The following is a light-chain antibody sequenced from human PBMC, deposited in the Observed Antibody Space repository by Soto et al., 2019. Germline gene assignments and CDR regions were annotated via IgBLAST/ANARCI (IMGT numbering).Light chain of an antibody. J-gene: IGKJ3*01. V-gene: IGKV1-39*01. CDR1: RNISSD. CDR2: ATS. CDR3: QQSSSFPLT. Sequence: IQMTQSPSSLSASVGDRVTLRCRASRNISSDLNWYQQKPGKAPKLLIYATSNLQGGVPSRFSGSGSGTDFTLTIGSLQPEDSATYYCQQSSSFPLTFGPGTKVDIK.